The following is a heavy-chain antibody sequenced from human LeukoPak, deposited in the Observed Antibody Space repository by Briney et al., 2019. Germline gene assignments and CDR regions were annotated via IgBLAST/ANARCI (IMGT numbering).Heavy chain of an antibody. J-gene: IGHJ4*02. CDR2: ISGSGGST. D-gene: IGHD5-12*01. CDR1: GFTFNTYA. V-gene: IGHV3-23*01. Sequence: GGSLRLSCATSGFTFNTYAMSWVRQAPGKGLEWVSAISGSGGSTYYADSVKGRFTISRDNSKNTLYLQMNSLRAEDTAVYYCAKGMEGYGYPQRTFDYWGQGTLVTVSS. CDR3: AKGMEGYGYPQRTFDY.